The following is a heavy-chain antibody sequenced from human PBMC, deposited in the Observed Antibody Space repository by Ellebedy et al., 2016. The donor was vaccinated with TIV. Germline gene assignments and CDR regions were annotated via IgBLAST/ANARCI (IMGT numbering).Heavy chain of an antibody. V-gene: IGHV4-59*01. J-gene: IGHJ4*02. D-gene: IGHD4-23*01. CDR2: VYYNGIT. CDR3: ARGGFGGNSGNFDF. Sequence: PPETLSLTCTVSGGSISRYYWSWIRQPPGKGLEWIGYVYYNGITTYNPSLKSRVTISVDTSKDRISLKLSSMTAADTAVYYCARGGFGGNSGNFDFWGQGTLVTVSS. CDR1: GGSISRYY.